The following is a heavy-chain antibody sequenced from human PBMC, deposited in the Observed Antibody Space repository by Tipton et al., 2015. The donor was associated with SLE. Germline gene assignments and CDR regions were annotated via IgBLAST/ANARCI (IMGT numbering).Heavy chain of an antibody. D-gene: IGHD3-10*01. J-gene: IGHJ4*01. CDR2: VSPRGTT. V-gene: IGHV4-38-2*01. CDR3: ARGAKERITLVRVRPYYFDY. Sequence: TLSLTCAVSGYSISSGYYWGWIRQPPGKGLEWIGEVSPRGTTNYNPSLKSRVTISVDTSKNQLSLKLSSVTAADTAVYYCARGAKERITLVRVRPYYFDYWGQGSLVTVSS. CDR1: GYSISSGYY.